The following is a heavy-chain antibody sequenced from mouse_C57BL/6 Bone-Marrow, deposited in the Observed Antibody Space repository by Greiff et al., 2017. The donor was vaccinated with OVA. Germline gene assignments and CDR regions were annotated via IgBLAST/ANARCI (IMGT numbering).Heavy chain of an antibody. J-gene: IGHJ3*01. Sequence: DVKLVESGGGLVKPGGSLKLSCAASGFTFSSYAMSWVRQTPEKRLEWVATISDGGSYTYYPDNVKGRFTISRDNAKNNLYLQMSRLKSEDTAMYYCARDLTVTWFAYWGQGTLVTVSA. D-gene: IGHD2-13*01. CDR1: GFTFSSYA. CDR2: ISDGGSYT. V-gene: IGHV5-4*01. CDR3: ARDLTVTWFAY.